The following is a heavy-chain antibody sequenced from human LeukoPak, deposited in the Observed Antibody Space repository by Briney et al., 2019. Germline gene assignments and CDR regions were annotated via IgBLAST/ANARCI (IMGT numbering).Heavy chain of an antibody. CDR2: IRSKAYGGTT. D-gene: IGHD6-19*01. J-gene: IGHJ4*02. Sequence: GRSLRLSCTASGFTFGDYAMSWVRQAPGKGLEWVSFIRSKAYGGTTEYAASVKGRFAISRDDSKSIAYLQMNSLKTEDTAVYYCTRDSVYSSDWYKEYWGQGTLVTVSS. CDR3: TRDSVYSSDWYKEY. CDR1: GFTFGDYA. V-gene: IGHV3-49*04.